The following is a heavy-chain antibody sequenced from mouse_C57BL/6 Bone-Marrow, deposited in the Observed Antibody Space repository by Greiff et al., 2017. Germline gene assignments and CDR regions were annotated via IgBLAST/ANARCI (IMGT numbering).Heavy chain of an antibody. CDR3: ARQGGYFDV. Sequence: VQLKESGGDLVKPGGSLKLSCAASGFTFSSYGMSWVRQTPDKRLEWVATISSGGSYTYYPDSVKGRFTISRDNAKNTLYLQMSSLKSEDTAMYYCARQGGYFDVGGTGTTVTVSS. CDR2: ISSGGSYT. V-gene: IGHV5-6*01. J-gene: IGHJ1*03. CDR1: GFTFSSYG.